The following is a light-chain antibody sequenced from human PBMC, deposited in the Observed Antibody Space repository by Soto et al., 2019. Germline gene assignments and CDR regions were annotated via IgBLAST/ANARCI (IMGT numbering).Light chain of an antibody. CDR2: GAS. J-gene: IGKJ1*01. CDR1: QSVSSNY. CDR3: QQYGGSSGT. Sequence: EIVLTQSPGTLSLSPGERATLSSRASQSVSSNYLAWYQQKPGQAPRLLIYGASSRATGIPDRFSGSGSGTDFTLTISRLEPEDFAVYYCQQYGGSSGTFGQGTKVEIK. V-gene: IGKV3-20*01.